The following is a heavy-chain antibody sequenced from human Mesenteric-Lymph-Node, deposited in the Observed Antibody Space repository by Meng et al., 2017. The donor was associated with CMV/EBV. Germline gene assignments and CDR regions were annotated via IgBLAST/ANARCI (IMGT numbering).Heavy chain of an antibody. CDR3: ARKIAAAGTGYFQH. CDR1: GFTFSSYA. J-gene: IGHJ1*01. CDR2: ISYDGSNK. D-gene: IGHD6-13*01. V-gene: IGHV3-30*04. Sequence: GESLKISCAASGFTFSSYAMHWVRQAPGKGLEWVAVISYDGSNKYYADSVKGRFTISRDNSKNTLYLQMNSLRAEDTAVYYCARKIAAAGTGYFQHWGQGTLVTVSS.